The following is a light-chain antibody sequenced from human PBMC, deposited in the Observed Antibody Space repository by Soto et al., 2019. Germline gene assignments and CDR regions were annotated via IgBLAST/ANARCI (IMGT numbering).Light chain of an antibody. CDR2: GAS. V-gene: IGKV3-20*01. J-gene: IGKJ1*01. CDR1: QSLSSTS. CDR3: QQYDSTPWT. Sequence: EIVLTQSPGTLSSSPGERAALSCRASQSLSSTSLAWYQQKPGHGPRLLIYGASRRATGIPDRFSASESGTDFTLTISSLEPEDFAVYFCQQYDSTPWTFGQGTKVDIK.